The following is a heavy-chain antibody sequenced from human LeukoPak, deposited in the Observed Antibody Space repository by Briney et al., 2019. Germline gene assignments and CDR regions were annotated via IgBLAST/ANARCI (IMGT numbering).Heavy chain of an antibody. J-gene: IGHJ4*02. CDR3: TTELFYYDSSGYFRRRLPKKPY. V-gene: IGHV3-15*01. CDR2: IKSKTDGGTT. Sequence: GGSLRLSCAASGFTFSNAWMSWVRQAPGKGLEWVGRIKSKTDGGTTDYAAPVKGRFTISRDDSKNTLYLQMNSLKTEDTAVYYCTTELFYYDSSGYFRRRLPKKPYWGQGTLVTVSS. D-gene: IGHD3-22*01. CDR1: GFTFSNAW.